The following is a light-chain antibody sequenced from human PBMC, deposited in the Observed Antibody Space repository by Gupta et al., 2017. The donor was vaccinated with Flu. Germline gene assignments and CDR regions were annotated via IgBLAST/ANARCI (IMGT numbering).Light chain of an antibody. CDR3: QQYESWPPLT. J-gene: IGKJ4*01. V-gene: IGKV3-15*01. Sequence: ELFMTQSPATPSVSPGEGATLSCRARRSISNMLAWYQHKPGQAPRLLIYGSTTRATGIPARFSGSGSGTEFALSISIRQSEDFAVYYCQQYESWPPLTFGGGTKVEIK. CDR2: GST. CDR1: RSISNM.